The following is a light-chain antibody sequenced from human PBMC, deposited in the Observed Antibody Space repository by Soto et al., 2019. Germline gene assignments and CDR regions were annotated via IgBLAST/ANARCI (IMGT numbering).Light chain of an antibody. Sequence: IQMTQSPSSLSASVGDRVTITCRASQTIDKDLNWYQHIPGRAPKLLIYGASSLQSGVPTRFSGSGGGTYFTLTISSLQHEDFATFYCQQSYSSPGTFGRGTRVE. J-gene: IGKJ1*01. CDR1: QTIDKD. CDR2: GAS. CDR3: QQSYSSPGT. V-gene: IGKV1-39*01.